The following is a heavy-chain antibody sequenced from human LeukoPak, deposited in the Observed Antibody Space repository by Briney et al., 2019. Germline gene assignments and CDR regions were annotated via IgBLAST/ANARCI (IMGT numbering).Heavy chain of an antibody. CDR2: IYYSGST. Sequence: PSETLSLTCTVSGGSISSYYWSWIRQPPGKGLEWIGYIYYSGSTNCNPSLKSRVTISVDTSKNQFSLKLSSVTAAGTAVYYCARLWFGDVWGQGTLVTVSS. CDR3: ARLWFGDV. D-gene: IGHD3-10*01. J-gene: IGHJ4*02. V-gene: IGHV4-59*01. CDR1: GGSISSYY.